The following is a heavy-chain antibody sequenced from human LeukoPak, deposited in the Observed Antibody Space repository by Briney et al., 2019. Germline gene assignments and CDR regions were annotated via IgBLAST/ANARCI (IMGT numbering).Heavy chain of an antibody. J-gene: IGHJ3*02. CDR1: GGSISSGDYY. CDR3: ARRRGYSYGYGAPGAFDI. V-gene: IGHV4-30-4*08. D-gene: IGHD5-18*01. CDR2: IYYSGST. Sequence: PSETLSLTCTVSGGSISSGDYYWSWIRQPPGKGLEWIGYIYYSGSTYYNPSLKSRVTISVDTSKNQFSLKLSSVTAADTAVYYCARRRGYSYGYGAPGAFDIWGQGTMVTVSS.